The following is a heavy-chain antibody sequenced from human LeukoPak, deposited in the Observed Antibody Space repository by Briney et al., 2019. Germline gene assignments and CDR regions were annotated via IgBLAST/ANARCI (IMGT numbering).Heavy chain of an antibody. CDR1: GFIFSSYT. V-gene: IGHV3-21*01. Sequence: GGSLRLSCAASGFIFSSYTMNWVRQIPGGGLEWVSSISRGSNVIYYAESVKGRFTISRDNAKNSLYLQMNSLRVEDTAVYYCARDKGCTNGVCYTGDWGQGTLVTLSS. CDR3: ARDKGCTNGVCYTGD. J-gene: IGHJ4*02. CDR2: ISRGSNVI. D-gene: IGHD2-8*01.